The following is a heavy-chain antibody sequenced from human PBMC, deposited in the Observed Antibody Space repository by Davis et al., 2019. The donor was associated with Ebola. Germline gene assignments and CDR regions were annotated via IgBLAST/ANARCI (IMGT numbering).Heavy chain of an antibody. J-gene: IGHJ4*02. V-gene: IGHV7-4-1*02. CDR3: ASYSSGTY. D-gene: IGHD6-19*01. CDR2: INTNTWNP. CDR1: VYTFTRHA. Sequence: SVTVSRKASVYTFTRHATIWLRQAPGHGLEWMGRINTNTWNPTYAQGFIGRFVFSLDTSVSTAYLQISSLKAEDTAVYYCASYSSGTYWGQGTLVTVSS.